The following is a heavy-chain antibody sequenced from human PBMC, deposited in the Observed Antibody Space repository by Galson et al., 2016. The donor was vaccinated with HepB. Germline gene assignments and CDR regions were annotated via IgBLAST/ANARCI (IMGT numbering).Heavy chain of an antibody. V-gene: IGHV2-5*02. Sequence: PALVKPTQTLTLTCTFSGFSLTTDGVGVGWIRQPPGKGLEWLGISYWDGDDRYSPSLRTRLTITKDTSKNQVVLTVTNMDPVDTATYFCVRNDVILSGEVSTFDSWGPGTLVTVSS. CDR3: VRNDVILSGEVSTFDS. CDR2: SYWDGDD. J-gene: IGHJ4*02. CDR1: GFSLTTDGVG. D-gene: IGHD3-10*01.